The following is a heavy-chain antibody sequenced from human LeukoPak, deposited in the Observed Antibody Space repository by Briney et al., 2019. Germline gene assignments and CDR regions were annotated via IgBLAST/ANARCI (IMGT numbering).Heavy chain of an antibody. CDR2: IYYSGST. Sequence: PSETLSLTCTVSGGSISSSSYYWGWIRQPPGKGLEWIGSIYYSGSTYYNPSLKSRVTISVDTSKNQFSLKLSSVTAADTAVYYCARDLVAWEYVYYYYYMDVWGKGTTVTVSS. CDR3: ARDLVAWEYVYYYYYMDV. D-gene: IGHD1-26*01. J-gene: IGHJ6*03. CDR1: GGSISSSSYY. V-gene: IGHV4-39*07.